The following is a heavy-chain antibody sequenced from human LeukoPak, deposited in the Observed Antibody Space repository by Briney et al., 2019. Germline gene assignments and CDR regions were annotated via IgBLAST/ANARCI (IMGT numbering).Heavy chain of an antibody. CDR3: ARQISDSSGYYRFDY. D-gene: IGHD3-22*01. Sequence: GESLKISCKGSGYSFTSYWIGWVRQMPGKGPEWMGIIYPGDSDTRYSPSFQGQVTISADKSISTAYLQWSSLKASDTAMYYCARQISDSSGYYRFDYWGQGTLVTVSS. V-gene: IGHV5-51*01. J-gene: IGHJ4*02. CDR2: IYPGDSDT. CDR1: GYSFTSYW.